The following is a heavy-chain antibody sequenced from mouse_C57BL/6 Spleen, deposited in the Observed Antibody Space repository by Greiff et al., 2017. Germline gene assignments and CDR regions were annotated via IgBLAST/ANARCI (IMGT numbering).Heavy chain of an antibody. D-gene: IGHD2-4*01. CDR1: GYTFTDYE. J-gene: IGHJ2*01. Sequence: VKLMESGAELVRPGASVTLSCKASGYTFTDYEMHWVKQTPVHGLEWIGAIDPETGGTAYNQKFKGKAILTADKSSSTAYMELRSLTSEDSAVYYCTRSGDYDVPYGGQGTTLTVSS. CDR3: TRSGDYDVPY. CDR2: IDPETGGT. V-gene: IGHV1-15*01.